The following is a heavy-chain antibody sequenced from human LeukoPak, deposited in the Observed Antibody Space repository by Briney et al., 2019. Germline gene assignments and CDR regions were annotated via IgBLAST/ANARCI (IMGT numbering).Heavy chain of an antibody. CDR1: GFTFSSYG. J-gene: IGHJ4*02. V-gene: IGHV3-23*01. CDR3: ARGAYYPVDN. CDR2: VNSDGGNT. Sequence: PGGSLRLSCAASGFTFSSYGMSWVRQAPGKGLEWVSGVNSDGGNTFYADSVKGRFTISRDNSKNTLYLQVNSLRAEDTAVYYCARGAYYPVDNWGQGTLVTVSS. D-gene: IGHD1-26*01.